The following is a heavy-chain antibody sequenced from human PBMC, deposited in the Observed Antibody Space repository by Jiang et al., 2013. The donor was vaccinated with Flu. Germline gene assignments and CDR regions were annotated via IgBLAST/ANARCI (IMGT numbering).Heavy chain of an antibody. V-gene: IGHV6-1*01. CDR2: TYYRSKWYN. Sequence: TSQTLSLTCAISGDSVSSNSAAWNWIRQSPSRGLEWLGRTYYRSKWYNDYAVSVKSRITINPDTSQEPVLPSSWNSVTPEDTAVYYCARVGLYSSSWFDPWG. J-gene: IGHJ5*02. CDR1: GDSVSSNSAA. CDR3: ARVGLYSSSWFDP. D-gene: IGHD6-13*01.